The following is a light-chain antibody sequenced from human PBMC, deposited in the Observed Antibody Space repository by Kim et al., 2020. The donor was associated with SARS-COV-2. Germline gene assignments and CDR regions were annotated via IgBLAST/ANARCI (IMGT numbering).Light chain of an antibody. V-gene: IGKV1-12*01. CDR1: QGVNNW. CDR3: KQDSRFPYT. J-gene: IGKJ2*01. CDR2: SAS. Sequence: DIHMTQSPSSVCASVGDRVTITCRASQGVNNWLVWYQQKPGRAPKLLIYSASNLQSGVPSRFSGSGSGTDFTLTVTNLQPEDFATYYRKQDSRFPYTFGKGTKLE.